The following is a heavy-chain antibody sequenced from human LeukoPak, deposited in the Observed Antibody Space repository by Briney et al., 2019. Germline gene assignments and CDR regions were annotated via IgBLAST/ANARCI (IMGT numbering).Heavy chain of an antibody. CDR2: ISYDGSNK. V-gene: IGHV3-30*18. CDR3: AKSKWGRSSGPEDY. J-gene: IGHJ4*02. D-gene: IGHD6-19*01. CDR1: GFTFSSYG. Sequence: PGGSLRLSCAASGFTFSSYGMHWVRQAPGKGLEWVAVISYDGSNKYYADSVKGRFTISRDNSKNTLYLQMNSLRAEDTAVYYCAKSKWGRSSGPEDYWGQGTLVTVSS.